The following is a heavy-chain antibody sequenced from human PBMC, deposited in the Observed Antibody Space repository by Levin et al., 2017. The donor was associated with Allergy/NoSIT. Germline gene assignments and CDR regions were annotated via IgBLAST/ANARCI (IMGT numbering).Heavy chain of an antibody. J-gene: IGHJ4*02. D-gene: IGHD4-17*01. V-gene: IGHV1-18*01. Sequence: GESLKISCQASGYTFTSYGISWVRQAPGQGLEWMGWISAYNGNTNYAQKLQGRVTMTTDTSTSTAYMELRSLRSDDTAVYYCARRGHYGDYGDYWGQGTLVTVSS. CDR2: ISAYNGNT. CDR1: GYTFTSYG. CDR3: ARRGHYGDYGDY.